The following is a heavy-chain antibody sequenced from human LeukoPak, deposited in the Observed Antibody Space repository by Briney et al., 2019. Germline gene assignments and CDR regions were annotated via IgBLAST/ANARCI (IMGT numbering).Heavy chain of an antibody. CDR3: ARRYYYDSSGYYDY. CDR2: IYYSGST. D-gene: IGHD3-22*01. V-gene: IGHV4-39*07. CDR1: GGSISSCSYY. J-gene: IGHJ4*02. Sequence: SETLSLTCTVSGGSISSCSYYWGWLRQPPGKGLEWIGSIYYSGSTYYNPSPKSRVTISVDTSKNQFSLKLSSVTAADTAVYYCARRYYYDSSGYYDYWGQGSLVTVSS.